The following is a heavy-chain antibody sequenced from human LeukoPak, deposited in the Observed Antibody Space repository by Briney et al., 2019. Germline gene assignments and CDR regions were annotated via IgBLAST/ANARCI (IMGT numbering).Heavy chain of an antibody. CDR3: AREWGLESSGYYYAY. D-gene: IGHD3-22*01. V-gene: IGHV1-69*13. Sequence: GASVKVSCKASGGTFSRFTISWVRQAPGQGFEWMGGITPIFGTANFAQKFQGRVSITADESTSTAFMELSSLRSDDTAVYYCAREWGLESSGYYYAYWGQGTLVTVSS. CDR2: ITPIFGTA. J-gene: IGHJ4*02. CDR1: GGTFSRFT.